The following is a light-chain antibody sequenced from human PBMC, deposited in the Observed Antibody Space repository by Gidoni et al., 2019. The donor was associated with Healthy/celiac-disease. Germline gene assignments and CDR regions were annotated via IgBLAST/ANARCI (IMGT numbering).Light chain of an antibody. J-gene: IGKJ1*01. CDR1: QSVSSSY. Sequence: EIVLTQSPGTLSLSPGERATLSCSASQSVSSSYLAWYQQKPGQAPRLLIYGASSRPTAIPDRFSGSGSGKDFTLTSSRLEPEDFAVYYCQQYGSSPWTFGQGTKVEIK. CDR3: QQYGSSPWT. V-gene: IGKV3-20*01. CDR2: GAS.